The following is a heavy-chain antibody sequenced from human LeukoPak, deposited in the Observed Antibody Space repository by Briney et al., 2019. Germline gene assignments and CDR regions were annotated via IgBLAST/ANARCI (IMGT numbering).Heavy chain of an antibody. CDR1: GFTFSSYS. Sequence: GGSLRLSCAASGFTFSSYSMNWVRQAPGKGLEWVSSISSSSSNIYYADSVKRRFTISKDNDKNSLYLQMTSLRAEDTAVYYCARGGLGGELLLFLERYYIDLFDYWGQGTLVTVSS. J-gene: IGHJ4*02. CDR2: ISSSSSNI. CDR3: ARGGLGGELLLFLERYYIDLFDY. D-gene: IGHD3-3*01. V-gene: IGHV3-21*01.